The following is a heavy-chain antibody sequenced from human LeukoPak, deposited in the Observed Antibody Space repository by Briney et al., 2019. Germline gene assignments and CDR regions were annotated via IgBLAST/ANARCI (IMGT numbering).Heavy chain of an antibody. CDR1: GYSISSGYY. V-gene: IGHV4-38-2*02. CDR2: IYLSGST. J-gene: IGHJ5*02. Sequence: PSETLSLTCTVSGYSISSGYYWGWIRQPPGKGLEWIGSIYLSGSTYYNPSLKSRVTISVDTSKNQFSLKLSSVTAADTAVYYCARYSSSSGSDWFDPWGQGTLVTVSS. D-gene: IGHD6-6*01. CDR3: ARYSSSSGSDWFDP.